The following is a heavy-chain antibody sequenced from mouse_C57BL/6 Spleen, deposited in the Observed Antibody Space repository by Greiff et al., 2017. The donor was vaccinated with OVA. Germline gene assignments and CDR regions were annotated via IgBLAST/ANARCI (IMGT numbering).Heavy chain of an antibody. CDR1: GYTFTSYW. Sequence: QVQLQQPGAELVRPGTSVKLSCKASGYTFTSYWMHWVKQRPGQGLEWIGVIDPSDSYTNYNQKFKGKATLTVDTSSSTAYMQLSSLTSEDSAVYYCARAGYDGYAMDYWGQGTSVTVSS. J-gene: IGHJ4*01. V-gene: IGHV1-59*01. CDR3: ARAGYDGYAMDY. CDR2: IDPSDSYT. D-gene: IGHD2-2*01.